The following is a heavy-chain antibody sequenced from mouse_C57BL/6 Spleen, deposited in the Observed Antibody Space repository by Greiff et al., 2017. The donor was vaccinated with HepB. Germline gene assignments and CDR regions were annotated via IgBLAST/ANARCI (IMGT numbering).Heavy chain of an antibody. CDR1: GYTFTSYW. D-gene: IGHD2-4*01. Sequence: QVQLQPGAELVRPGTSVKLSCKASGYTFTSYWMHWVKQRPGQGLEWIGVIDPSDSYTNYNQKFKGKATLTVDTSSSTAYMQLSSLTSEDSAVYYWARGLRQGYAMDYWGQGTSVTVSS. CDR2: IDPSDSYT. V-gene: IGHV1-59*01. CDR3: ARGLRQGYAMDY. J-gene: IGHJ4*01.